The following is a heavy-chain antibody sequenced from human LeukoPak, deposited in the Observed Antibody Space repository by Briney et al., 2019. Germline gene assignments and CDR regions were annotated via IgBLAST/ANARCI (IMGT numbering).Heavy chain of an antibody. CDR2: ISTSSNYI. V-gene: IGHV3-21*01. CDR3: ARDEAVGKANDY. J-gene: IGHJ4*02. CDR1: GFTFSSYW. Sequence: GGSLRLSCAVSGFTFSSYWMNWVRQAPGKGLEWVSSISTSSNYIYYADSVKGRFTISRDNAKNSLYLQMNNLRAEDTAVYYCARDEAVGKANDYWGQGTLVTVSS. D-gene: IGHD7-27*01.